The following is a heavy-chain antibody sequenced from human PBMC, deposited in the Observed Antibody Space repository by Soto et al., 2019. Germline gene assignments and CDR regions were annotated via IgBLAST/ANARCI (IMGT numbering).Heavy chain of an antibody. D-gene: IGHD6-13*01. CDR2: IYSGGST. V-gene: IGHV3-53*01. CDR3: ARAQYSSSWYLDY. J-gene: IGHJ4*02. CDR1: GFTVSSNY. Sequence: LKISCAASGFTVSSNYMSWVRQAPGKGLEWVSVIYSGGSTYYADSVKGRFTISRDNSKNTLYLQMNSLRAEDTAVYYCARAQYSSSWYLDYWGQGTLVTVSS.